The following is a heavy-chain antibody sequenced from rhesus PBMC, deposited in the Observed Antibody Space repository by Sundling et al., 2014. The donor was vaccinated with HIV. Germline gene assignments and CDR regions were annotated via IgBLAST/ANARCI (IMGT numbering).Heavy chain of an antibody. CDR2: IDGDDGST. J-gene: IGHJ4*01. Sequence: QVQLQESGPGLVKPSETLPLTCAVSGASISSNYWSWIRQAPGKGLEWIGRIDGDDGSTDYNPSLKSRVTISTETSKNQFTLKLNSVTAADTAVYYCARVKSCSYSLRFDCWGQGVLVTVSS. V-gene: IGHV4S2*01. CDR1: GASISSNY. D-gene: IGHD3-16*01. CDR3: ARVKSCSYSLRFDC.